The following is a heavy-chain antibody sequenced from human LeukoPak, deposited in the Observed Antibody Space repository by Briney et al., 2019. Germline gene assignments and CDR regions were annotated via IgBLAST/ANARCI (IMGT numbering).Heavy chain of an antibody. V-gene: IGHV1-2*02. CDR2: INPNSGDS. D-gene: IGHD6-6*01. CDR1: IHLHRLL. Sequence: GASVKVLQGFWIHLHRLLYTLVRQAPGQGLEWMGWINPNSGDSYYAQKFQGRVTMTRDTSISTAYMELTRLTSDDTAVYYYAIGRERYSSSSDFDYWGQGTLVTVSS. CDR3: AIGRERYSSSSDFDY. J-gene: IGHJ4*02.